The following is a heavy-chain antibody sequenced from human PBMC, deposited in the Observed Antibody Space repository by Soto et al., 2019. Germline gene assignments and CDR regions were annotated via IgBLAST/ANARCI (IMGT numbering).Heavy chain of an antibody. CDR3: AKALGELSPESYDY. V-gene: IGHV3-30*18. J-gene: IGHJ4*02. Sequence: QVQLVESGGGVVQPGRSLRLSCAASGFTFSSYAMHWVRQAPGKWLAWVAVISYDGSDKYYGDSVKGRFTISRDNSKNTLNLQMNSLRADDTAVYYCAKALGELSPESYDYWGQGTLITVSS. CDR1: GFTFSSYA. D-gene: IGHD3-16*02. CDR2: ISYDGSDK.